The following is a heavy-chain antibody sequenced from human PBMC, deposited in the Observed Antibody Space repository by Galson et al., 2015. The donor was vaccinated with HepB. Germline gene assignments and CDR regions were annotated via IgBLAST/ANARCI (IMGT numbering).Heavy chain of an antibody. J-gene: IGHJ4*02. CDR3: ARDSGGNPYDY. D-gene: IGHD2-15*01. Sequence: SVKVSCKASGGTFSSYAISWVRQAPGQGLEWMGRIIPILGIANYAQKFQGRVTITADKSTSTAYMELSSLRSEDTAVYYCARDSGGNPYDYWGQGTLVTVSS. CDR2: IIPILGIA. CDR1: GGTFSSYA. V-gene: IGHV1-69*04.